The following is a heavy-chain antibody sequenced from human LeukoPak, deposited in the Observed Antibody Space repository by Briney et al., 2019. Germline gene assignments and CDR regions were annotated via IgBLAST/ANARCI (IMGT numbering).Heavy chain of an antibody. CDR3: ARGYRRDGYNLGFYFDY. J-gene: IGHJ4*02. Sequence: SETLSLTCAVYGGSFSGYYWSWIRQPPGKGLEWIGEINHSGSTNYNPSLKGRVTISVDTSKNQFSLKLSSVTAADTAVYYCARGYRRDGYNLGFYFDYWGQGTLVTVSS. CDR1: GGSFSGYY. D-gene: IGHD5-12*01. V-gene: IGHV4-34*01. CDR2: INHSGST.